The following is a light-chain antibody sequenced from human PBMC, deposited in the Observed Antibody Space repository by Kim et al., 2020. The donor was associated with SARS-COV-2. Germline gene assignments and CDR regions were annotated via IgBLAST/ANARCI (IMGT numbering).Light chain of an antibody. Sequence: APGKPARVSCGGNSVGSKSVHWYQQKSGQAPVLVIYYDSDRPSGIPERFSGSNSGNTATLTISRVEAGDEADYYCQVWDSSSDHRVVFGGGTQLTVL. V-gene: IGLV3-21*04. CDR2: YDS. CDR1: SVGSKS. CDR3: QVWDSSSDHRVV. J-gene: IGLJ2*01.